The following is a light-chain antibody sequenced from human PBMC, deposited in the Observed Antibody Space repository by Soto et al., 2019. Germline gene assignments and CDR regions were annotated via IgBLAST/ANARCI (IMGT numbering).Light chain of an antibody. J-gene: IGLJ3*02. Sequence: QSVLTQPPSVSGAPGQRVTISCSGSTSNIGNNAVNWYQQLPGKAPRALIYYDDLLPTGVSKRFSGSKSGTSVSLAISGLQSDDEADYYCASWDDTLSRVVFGGGTKLTVL. CDR2: YDD. V-gene: IGLV1-36*01. CDR3: ASWDDTLSRVV. CDR1: TSNIGNNA.